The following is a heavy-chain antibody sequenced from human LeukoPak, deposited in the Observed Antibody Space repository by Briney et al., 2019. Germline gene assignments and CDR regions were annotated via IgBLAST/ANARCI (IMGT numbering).Heavy chain of an antibody. D-gene: IGHD3-22*01. CDR1: GFTFSSYG. CDR3: ARDDTHYGSSGSFYDAFDI. J-gene: IGHJ3*02. V-gene: IGHV3-7*01. CDR2: IRRDGSET. Sequence: GGSLRLSCAASGFTFSSYGMHWVRRAPGKGLEWVANIRRDGSETHYVDSVMGRFTISRDNAKNSLYLQMNSLRAEDTAVYYCARDDTHYGSSGSFYDAFDIWGQGTMVTVSS.